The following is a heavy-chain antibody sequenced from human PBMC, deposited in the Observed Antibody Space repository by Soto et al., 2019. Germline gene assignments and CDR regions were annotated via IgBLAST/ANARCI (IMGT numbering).Heavy chain of an antibody. Sequence: SETLSLTCTVSGGCISSAAYCWSWIRQSPDKGLEWIGHIYDGGTTYSSPSLKGRVTISADTSETQFSLKLSSVSAADTAVYFCARSFGPRGVADDGTYYPWTIDYRGLGTLVTVSS. D-gene: IGHD3-10*01. CDR1: GGCISSAAYC. CDR2: IYDGGTT. CDR3: ARSFGPRGVADDGTYYPWTIDY. V-gene: IGHV4-30-4*01. J-gene: IGHJ4*02.